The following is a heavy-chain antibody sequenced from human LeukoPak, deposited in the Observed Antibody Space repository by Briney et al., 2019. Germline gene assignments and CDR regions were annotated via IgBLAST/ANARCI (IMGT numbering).Heavy chain of an antibody. CDR3: AKVGSSSRAFDY. V-gene: IGHV3-23*01. CDR2: ISGSGGST. Sequence: GGSLRLSCAASGFTFSSYAMSWVRQGPGKGLEWVSAISGSGGSTYYADPVKGRFTISRDNSKNTLYLQMNSLRAEDTAVYYCAKVGSSSRAFDYWGQGTLVTVSS. CDR1: GFTFSSYA. D-gene: IGHD6-13*01. J-gene: IGHJ4*02.